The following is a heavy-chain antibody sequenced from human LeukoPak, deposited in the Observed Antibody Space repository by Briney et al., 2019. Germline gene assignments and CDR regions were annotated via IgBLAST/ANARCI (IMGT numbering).Heavy chain of an antibody. V-gene: IGHV3-11*04. Sequence: PGGSLRLSCAASGFTFSDYYMSWIRQAPGKGLEWVSYISSSGSTIYYADSVKGRFTISRDNAKNSLYLQMNSLRDEDTAVYYCARDLPYYYGSGSYYWYYYYGMDVWGQGTTVTVSS. J-gene: IGHJ6*02. CDR2: ISSSGSTI. CDR1: GFTFSDYY. CDR3: ARDLPYYYGSGSYYWYYYYGMDV. D-gene: IGHD3-10*01.